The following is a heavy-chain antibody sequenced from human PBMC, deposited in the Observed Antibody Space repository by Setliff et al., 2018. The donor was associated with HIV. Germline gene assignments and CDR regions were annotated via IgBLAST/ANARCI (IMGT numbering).Heavy chain of an antibody. V-gene: IGHV3-13*01. D-gene: IGHD5-18*01. CDR1: GFTFRSYD. CDR3: LRGSIQVPGLDHMDV. J-gene: IGHJ6*03. CDR2: LGARGDT. Sequence: GGSLRLSCVVSGFTFRSYDMYWVRQAPGKGLEWVSGLGARGDTYYTGAVKGRFAISRESAKNSVYLQMSNLRPEDTGVYYCLRGSIQVPGLDHMDVCGKGTTVTVSS.